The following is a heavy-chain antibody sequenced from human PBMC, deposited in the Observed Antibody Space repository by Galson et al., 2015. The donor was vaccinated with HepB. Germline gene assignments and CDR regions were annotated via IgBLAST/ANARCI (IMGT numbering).Heavy chain of an antibody. D-gene: IGHD3-10*01. V-gene: IGHV3-48*02. CDR2: ISTGSSTK. CDR3: ARSLGRRGVDPQPYYFDY. Sequence: SLRLSCAASGFTFSSYGVSWVRQAPGKGLDWVSYISTGSSTKYYADSVKGRLTISRDNAKSSLYLQLNSLRDEDTAVYYCARSLGRRGVDPQPYYFDYWGQGTLVTVSS. J-gene: IGHJ4*02. CDR1: GFTFSSYG.